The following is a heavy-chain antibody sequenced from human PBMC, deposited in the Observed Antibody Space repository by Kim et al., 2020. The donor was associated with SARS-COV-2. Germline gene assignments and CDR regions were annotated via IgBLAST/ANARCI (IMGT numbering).Heavy chain of an antibody. D-gene: IGHD3-10*01. Sequence: SETLSLTCTVSGGSISSYYWSWIRQPPGKGLEWIGYIYYSGSTNYNPSLKSRVTISVDTSKNQFSLKLSSVTAADTAVYYCARDGSGSPSGYNWFDPWGQGTLVTVSS. V-gene: IGHV4-59*01. CDR2: IYYSGST. J-gene: IGHJ5*02. CDR1: GGSISSYY. CDR3: ARDGSGSPSGYNWFDP.